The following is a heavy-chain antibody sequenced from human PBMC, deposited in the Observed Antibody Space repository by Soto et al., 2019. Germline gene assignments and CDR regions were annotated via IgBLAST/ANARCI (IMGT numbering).Heavy chain of an antibody. Sequence: LGESLKISCKGSGYSFTSDWIGWVRQMPGKGLEWMGIIYPGDSDTRYSPPFQGQVTISADKSISTAYLQWSSLKASDTAMYYCASSTTGTTDAFDIWGQGTMVTVSS. CDR1: GYSFTSDW. CDR2: IYPGDSDT. D-gene: IGHD1-1*01. J-gene: IGHJ3*02. V-gene: IGHV5-51*01. CDR3: ASSTTGTTDAFDI.